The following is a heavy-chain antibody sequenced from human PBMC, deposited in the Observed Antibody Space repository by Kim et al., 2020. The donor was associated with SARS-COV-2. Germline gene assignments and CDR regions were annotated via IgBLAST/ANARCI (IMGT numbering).Heavy chain of an antibody. CDR1: GFNFSSYG. D-gene: IGHD5-18*01. Sequence: GGSLRLSCAASGFNFSSYGMHWVRQAPGKGLEWVAVISYDGSNKYYADSVKGRFTISRDNSKNTLYLQMNSLRAEDTAVYYCAKVGERGYSYGTFDYWGQGTLVTVSS. V-gene: IGHV3-30*18. J-gene: IGHJ4*02. CDR3: AKVGERGYSYGTFDY. CDR2: ISYDGSNK.